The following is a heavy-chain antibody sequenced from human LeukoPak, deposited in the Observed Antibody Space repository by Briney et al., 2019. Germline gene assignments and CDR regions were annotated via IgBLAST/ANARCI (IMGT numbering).Heavy chain of an antibody. V-gene: IGHV4-34*01. J-gene: IGHJ5*02. Sequence: PSETLSLTCAVYGGSFSGYYWSWIHQPPGKGLEWIGEINHSGSTNYNPSLKSRVTISVDTSKNQFSLKLSSVTAADTAVYYCASRRGSGVVVVPAAIGFDPWGQGTLVTVSS. D-gene: IGHD2-2*02. CDR1: GGSFSGYY. CDR2: INHSGST. CDR3: ASRRGSGVVVVPAAIGFDP.